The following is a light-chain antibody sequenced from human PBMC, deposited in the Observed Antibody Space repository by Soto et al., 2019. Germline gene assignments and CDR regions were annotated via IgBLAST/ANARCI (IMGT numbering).Light chain of an antibody. J-gene: IGKJ1*01. CDR2: ASS. CDR1: QSVSSGY. V-gene: IGKV3-20*01. Sequence: EIVLTQSPGTLSLSPGERATLSCRASQSVSSGYLAWYQQKPGQAPMLLIYASSSRATGIPDRFSGSGSGTDFTLTVSRLEPEDFAVYYCQQYATSRTFGQGTKVEIK. CDR3: QQYATSRT.